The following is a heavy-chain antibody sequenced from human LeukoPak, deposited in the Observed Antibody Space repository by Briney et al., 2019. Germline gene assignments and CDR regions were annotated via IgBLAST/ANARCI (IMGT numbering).Heavy chain of an antibody. CDR3: ARGHYGLDV. V-gene: IGHV3-30*03. CDR1: GFTFSSYA. CDR2: ISFDGSNK. J-gene: IGHJ6*02. Sequence: PGGSLRLSCAASGFTFSSYAMDWVRQAPGKGLEWVAVISFDGSNKYYADSVKGRFTISRDNSKNTLYLQMNSLRAEDTAVYYCARGHYGLDVWGQGTTVTVSS.